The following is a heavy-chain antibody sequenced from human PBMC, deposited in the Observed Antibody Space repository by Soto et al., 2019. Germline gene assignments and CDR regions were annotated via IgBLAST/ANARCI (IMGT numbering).Heavy chain of an antibody. CDR1: GDSINNYF. D-gene: IGHD5-18*01. Sequence: SETLSLTCTISGDSINNYFWNWIRQTPGKGLEWIGYISYSGSTSYNPSLQSRVTISSDTSKNHFSLKLSSVTAADTAVYYCARARQRDTGRGLDVWGQGTTVTVSS. CDR3: ARARQRDTGRGLDV. CDR2: ISYSGST. J-gene: IGHJ6*02. V-gene: IGHV4-59*01.